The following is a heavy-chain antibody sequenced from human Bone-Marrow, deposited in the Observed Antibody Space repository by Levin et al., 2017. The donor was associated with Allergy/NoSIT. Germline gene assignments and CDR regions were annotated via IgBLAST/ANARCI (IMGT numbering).Heavy chain of an antibody. CDR3: ARRGPNWGFFDS. Sequence: AGGSLRLSCAASGFSISNHVMSWVRQAPGKGLEWVSAISTSGYTTWNADSVKGRFTISRDISKSTLYLQMNSLSAEDTAVYYCARRGPNWGFFDSWGQGTLVTVSS. D-gene: IGHD7-27*01. V-gene: IGHV3-23*01. CDR1: GFSISNHV. J-gene: IGHJ4*02. CDR2: ISTSGYTT.